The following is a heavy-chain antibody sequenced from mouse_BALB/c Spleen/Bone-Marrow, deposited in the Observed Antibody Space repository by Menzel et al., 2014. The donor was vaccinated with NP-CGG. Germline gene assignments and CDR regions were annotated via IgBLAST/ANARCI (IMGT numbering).Heavy chain of an antibody. V-gene: IGHV1-77*01. CDR1: GYTFTDYV. CDR2: IYPGSGST. J-gene: IGHJ2*01. CDR3: AAVPYYARKYYCDY. D-gene: IGHD1-1*02. Sequence: QVQLQQPGPELVKPGASVKMSCKASGYTFTDYVISWVKQRTGQGLEWIGEIYPGSGSTYYNEKFKGKATLTADKSSNTVNMHIIGHTSKGSVIFVYAAVPYYARKYYCDYWGQGTTLTVSS.